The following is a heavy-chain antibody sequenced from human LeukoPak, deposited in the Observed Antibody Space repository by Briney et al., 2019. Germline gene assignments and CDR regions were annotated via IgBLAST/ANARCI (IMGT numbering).Heavy chain of an antibody. CDR3: ARQSRDGSKTRGYYFDY. Sequence: GESLKISCKGYGYGFTSYWIGWVRQMPGKGLEWMGIIFPSDSDTRYSPSFQGQVTISADKSISTVYLQWSSLKASDTAMYYCARQSRDGSKTRGYYFDYWGQGTLVTVS. V-gene: IGHV5-51*01. CDR1: GYGFTSYW. D-gene: IGHD3-10*01. J-gene: IGHJ4*02. CDR2: IFPSDSDT.